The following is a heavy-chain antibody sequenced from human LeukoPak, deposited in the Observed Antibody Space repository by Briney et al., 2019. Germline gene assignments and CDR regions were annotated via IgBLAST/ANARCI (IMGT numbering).Heavy chain of an antibody. D-gene: IGHD2-15*01. CDR3: ARFIDGYGMDV. Sequence: SQTLSLTCAVSGGSISSGGYSWSWIRQPPGKGLEWIGYIYHSGSTYYNPSLKSRVTISVDRSKNQFSLKLSSVTAADTAMYYCARFIDGYGMDVWGQGTTVTVSS. J-gene: IGHJ6*02. CDR1: GGSISSGGYS. V-gene: IGHV4-30-2*02. CDR2: IYHSGST.